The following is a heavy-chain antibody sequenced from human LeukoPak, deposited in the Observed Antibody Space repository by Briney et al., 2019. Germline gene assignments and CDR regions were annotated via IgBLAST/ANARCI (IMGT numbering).Heavy chain of an antibody. CDR1: GYTFTGYY. V-gene: IGHV1-2*02. J-gene: IGHJ4*02. D-gene: IGHD3-22*01. CDR3: ARPLQPNYYDSSGYNY. Sequence: ASVKVSCKASGYTFTGYYMHWVRQAPGQGLEWMGWINPNSGGTNYAQKFQGRVTMTRDTSISTAYMELSRLRSEDTAVYYCARPLQPNYYDSSGYNYWGQGTLVTVSS. CDR2: INPNSGGT.